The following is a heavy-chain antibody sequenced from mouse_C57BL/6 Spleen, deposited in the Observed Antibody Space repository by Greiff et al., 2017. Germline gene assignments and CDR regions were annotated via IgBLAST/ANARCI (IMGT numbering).Heavy chain of an antibody. J-gene: IGHJ4*01. CDR3: ARNGLFEGYYAMDY. Sequence: VQLQQSGAELVRPGTSVKMSCKASGYTFTNYWIGWAKQRPGNGLEWIGDIYPGGGYTNYNEKLKGKATLTADKSSSTAYMQFSILTSDDSAIYYCARNGLFEGYYAMDYWGQGTSVTVSS. V-gene: IGHV1-63*01. CDR1: GYTFTNYW. CDR2: IYPGGGYT.